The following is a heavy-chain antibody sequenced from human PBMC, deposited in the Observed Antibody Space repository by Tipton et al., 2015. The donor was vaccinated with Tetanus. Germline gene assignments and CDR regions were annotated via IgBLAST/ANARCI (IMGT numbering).Heavy chain of an antibody. D-gene: IGHD2-21*02. CDR1: GGSISSYY. V-gene: IGHV4-4*07. J-gene: IGHJ2*01. CDR2: IYSSGTT. Sequence: TLSLTCTVSGGSISSYYWSWIRQPAGKGLVWIGRIYSSGTTRYNLSLRSRVTLSIDTSKNQFSLKLTSVTAADTAVYYCARSWARDFGGDHYYFDLWGRGTLVAVSS. CDR3: ARSWARDFGGDHYYFDL.